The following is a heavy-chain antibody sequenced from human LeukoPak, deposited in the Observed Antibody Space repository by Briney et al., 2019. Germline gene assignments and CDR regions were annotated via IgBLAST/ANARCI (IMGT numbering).Heavy chain of an antibody. V-gene: IGHV4-39*07. CDR2: IYYSGST. D-gene: IGHD2-15*01. CDR3: ARGGTYCSGGSCYSVYFDY. Sequence: PSETLSLTCTVSGGSISSSSYYWGWIRQPPGKGLEWIGSIYYSGSTNYNPSLKSRVTISVDTSKNQFSLKLSSVTAADTAVYYCARGGTYCSGGSCYSVYFDYWGQGTLVTVSS. J-gene: IGHJ4*02. CDR1: GGSISSSSYY.